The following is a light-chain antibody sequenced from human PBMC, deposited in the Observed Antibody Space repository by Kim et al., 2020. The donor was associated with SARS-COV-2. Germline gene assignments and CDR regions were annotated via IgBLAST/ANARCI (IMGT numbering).Light chain of an antibody. V-gene: IGKV3-20*01. J-gene: IGKJ1*01. CDR3: QQHGRSPT. CDR2: DAS. Sequence: EIVLTQSPGTLSLSPGERATLSCRASHSVTINYLAWYQQKPGQAPRLVIYDASSRAAGIPDRFTGSGSGTDFTLTISRLEPDDFAVYYCQQHGRSPTFGQGTKVDIK. CDR1: HSVTINY.